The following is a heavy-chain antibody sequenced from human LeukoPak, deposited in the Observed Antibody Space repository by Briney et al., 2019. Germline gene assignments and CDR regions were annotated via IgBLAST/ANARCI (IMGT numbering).Heavy chain of an antibody. Sequence: PGGSLRLSCAASASGSSFSGYAMHWVRQAPGKALEWLAVISHDDFYTVYVDSVKGRFTISRDNSKNTLYLQMTSLRPEDSAVYYCARDDVYSGHGGKFDSWGQGTLVTVSS. D-gene: IGHD5-12*01. V-gene: IGHV3-30*03. CDR1: GSSFSGYA. CDR3: ARDDVYSGHGGKFDS. CDR2: ISHDDFYT. J-gene: IGHJ4*02.